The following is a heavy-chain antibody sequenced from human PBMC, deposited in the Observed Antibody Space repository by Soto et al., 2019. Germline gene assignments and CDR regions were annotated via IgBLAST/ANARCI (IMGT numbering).Heavy chain of an antibody. Sequence: SETLSLTCTVSGGTVSNDNFYWRWIRQPPGKGLEWIGYVHSSGITNFNASLKRRVTISVDTSRNQFSLRLSSVPAADTAVYYCARGLTMGQLPSHFDHWGQVTLVTVSS. CDR2: VHSSGIT. V-gene: IGHV4-61*01. CDR3: ARGLTMGQLPSHFDH. CDR1: GGTVSNDNFY. J-gene: IGHJ5*02. D-gene: IGHD3-16*01.